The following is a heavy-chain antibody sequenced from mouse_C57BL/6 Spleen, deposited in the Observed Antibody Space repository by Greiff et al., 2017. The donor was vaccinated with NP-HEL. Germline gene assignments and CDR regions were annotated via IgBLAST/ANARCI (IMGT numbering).Heavy chain of an antibody. V-gene: IGHV1-69*01. CDR2: IDPSDSYT. D-gene: IGHD2-5*01. CDR1: GYTFTSYW. Sequence: VQLQQPGAELVMPGASVKLSCKASGYTFTSYWMHWVKQRPGQGLEWIGEIDPSDSYTNYNQKFKGKSTLTVDKSSSTAYMQLSSLTSEDSAVYYCARWGSNYGDYWGQGTTLTVSS. J-gene: IGHJ2*01. CDR3: ARWGSNYGDY.